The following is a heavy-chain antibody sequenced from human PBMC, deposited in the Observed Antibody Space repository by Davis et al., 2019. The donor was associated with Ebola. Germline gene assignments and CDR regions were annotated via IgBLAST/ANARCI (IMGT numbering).Heavy chain of an antibody. CDR3: AREWLEPPYGMDV. J-gene: IGHJ6*02. CDR1: GFGVSSNY. D-gene: IGHD1-14*01. V-gene: IGHV3-48*03. CDR2: ISSSDSTI. Sequence: GGSLRLSCAASGFGVSSNYMSWVRQAPGKGLEWVSYISSSDSTIYYADSVKGRFTISRDNAKKSLYLQMNSLRAEDTAVYYCAREWLEPPYGMDVWGQGTTVTVSS.